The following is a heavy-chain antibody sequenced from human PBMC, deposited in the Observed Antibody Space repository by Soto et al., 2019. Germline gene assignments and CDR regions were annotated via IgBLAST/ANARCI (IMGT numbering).Heavy chain of an antibody. CDR2: IIPIFGTA. V-gene: IGHV1-69*06. CDR1: GGTFSSYA. J-gene: IGHJ6*02. D-gene: IGHD2-2*01. CDR3: ARGGGYCSSTSWYRADYYYYGMDV. Sequence: QVQLVQSGAEVKKPGSSVKVSCKASGGTFSSYAISWVRQAPGQGLEWMGVIIPIFGTANYAQKFQGRVTITADKTTSTAYMKMSSLRSKNTAGYYCARGGGYCSSTSWYRADYYYYGMDVWGQGTTVTVSS.